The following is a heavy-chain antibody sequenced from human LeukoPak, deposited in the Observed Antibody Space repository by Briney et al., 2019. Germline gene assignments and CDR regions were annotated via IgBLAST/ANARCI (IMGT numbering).Heavy chain of an antibody. V-gene: IGHV3-23*01. D-gene: IGHD2-21*02. CDR2: ISGSGGST. J-gene: IGHJ4*02. CDR1: GFTFSSYA. CDR3: AKQDCGGGCRLTDY. Sequence: GGSLRLSCAASGFTFSSYAMSWVRQAPGKGLEWVSAISGSGGSTYYADSVKGRFTISRDNSKNTLYLQMNSLRADDTAVYYCAKQDCGGGCRLTDYWGQGTLVTVSS.